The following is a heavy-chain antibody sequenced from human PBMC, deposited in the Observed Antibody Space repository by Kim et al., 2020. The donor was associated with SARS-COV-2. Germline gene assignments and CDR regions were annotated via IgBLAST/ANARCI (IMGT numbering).Heavy chain of an antibody. V-gene: IGHV3-11*01. Sequence: GGSLRLSCAASGFTFSDYYMSWIRQAPGKGLEWVSYISSSGSTIYYADSVKGRFTISRDNAKNSLYLQMNSLRAEDTAVYYCAREGYCSSTSCYGYYYYGMDVWGQGTTVTVSS. CDR2: ISSSGSTI. D-gene: IGHD2-2*01. CDR3: AREGYCSSTSCYGYYYYGMDV. CDR1: GFTFSDYY. J-gene: IGHJ6*02.